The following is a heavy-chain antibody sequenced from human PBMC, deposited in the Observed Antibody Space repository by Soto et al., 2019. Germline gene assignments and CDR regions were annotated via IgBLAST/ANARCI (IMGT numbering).Heavy chain of an antibody. CDR3: ASSIAVAAPKYFQH. J-gene: IGHJ1*01. Sequence: PSETLSLTCAVYGGSVRGYYWSWIRQPPGKGLEWIGEINDSGSTKYNPSLKSRVTISVDTSKNQFSLSLSSVTAADTAVYYCASSIAVAAPKYFQHWGQGTLVSLL. CDR1: GGSVRGYY. D-gene: IGHD6-19*01. V-gene: IGHV4-34*01. CDR2: INDSGST.